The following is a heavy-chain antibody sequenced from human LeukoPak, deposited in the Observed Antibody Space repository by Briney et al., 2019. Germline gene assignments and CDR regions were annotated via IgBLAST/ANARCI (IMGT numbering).Heavy chain of an antibody. CDR2: IYYSGST. CDR1: GGSISSSSYY. V-gene: IGHV4-39*01. CDR3: ARQNPYYYYYYMDV. J-gene: IGHJ6*03. Sequence: SETLSLTCTVSGGSISSSSYYWGWIRQLPGKGLEWIGSIYYSGSTYYNPSLKSRVTISVDTSKNQFSLKLSSVTAADTAVYYCARQNPYYYYYYMDVWGKGTTVTVSS.